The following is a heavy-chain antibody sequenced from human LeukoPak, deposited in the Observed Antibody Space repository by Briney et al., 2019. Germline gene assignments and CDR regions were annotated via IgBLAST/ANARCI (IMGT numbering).Heavy chain of an antibody. CDR2: TYPGDSDM. CDR1: GYSFTKYW. V-gene: IGHV5-51*01. CDR3: ARLGYSGYDYFDL. D-gene: IGHD5-12*01. J-gene: IGHJ4*02. Sequence: GESLKISCKASGYSFTKYWIGWVRQMPGKGLEWMGITYPGDSDMKYSPSFQGQVTISADKSISTAYLQRSTLQASDTAMYYCARLGYSGYDYFDLWGQGTLVTVSS.